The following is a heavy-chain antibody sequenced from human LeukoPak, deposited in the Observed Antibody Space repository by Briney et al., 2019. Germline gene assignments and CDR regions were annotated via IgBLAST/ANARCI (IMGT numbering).Heavy chain of an antibody. Sequence: SETLFLTCTVPVGSISSYYWSWIRQPPVKGLEWIGYIYYSGSTNYNPSLKSRVTISVDTSKDQFSLKLSSVTAADTGVYYCARLLAPDNWCDPWGQRTLVTVSS. CDR2: IYYSGST. CDR3: ARLLAPDNWCDP. D-gene: IGHD3-3*01. CDR1: VGSISSYY. J-gene: IGHJ5*02. V-gene: IGHV4-59*08.